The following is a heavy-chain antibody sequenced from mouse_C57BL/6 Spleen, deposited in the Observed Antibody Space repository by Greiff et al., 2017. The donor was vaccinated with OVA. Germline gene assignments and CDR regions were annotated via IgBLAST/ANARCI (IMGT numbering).Heavy chain of an antibody. V-gene: IGHV5-4*01. CDR2: ISDGGSYT. CDR3: ARDHTTVSLDY. CDR1: GFTFSSYA. J-gene: IGHJ2*01. D-gene: IGHD1-1*01. Sequence: DVQLVESGGGLVKPGGSLKLSCAASGFTFSSYAMSWVRQTPEKRLEWVATISDGGSYTYYPDNVKGRFTISRDNAKNNLYLQMSHLKSEDTAMYYCARDHTTVSLDYWGQGTTLTVSS.